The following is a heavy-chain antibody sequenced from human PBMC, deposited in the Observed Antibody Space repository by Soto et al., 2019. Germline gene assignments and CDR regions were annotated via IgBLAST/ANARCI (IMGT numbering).Heavy chain of an antibody. CDR2: ISGSGGST. V-gene: IGHV3-23*01. D-gene: IGHD3-22*01. CDR3: AKAYYYDSSGYYFRVPFDY. Sequence: GGSLRLSCAASGFTFSSYAMSWVRQAPGKGLEWVSAISGSGGSTYYADSVKGRFTISRDNSKNTLYLEMNRLIAEDTAVYYCAKAYYYDSSGYYFRVPFDYWGQGTLVTVSS. CDR1: GFTFSSYA. J-gene: IGHJ4*02.